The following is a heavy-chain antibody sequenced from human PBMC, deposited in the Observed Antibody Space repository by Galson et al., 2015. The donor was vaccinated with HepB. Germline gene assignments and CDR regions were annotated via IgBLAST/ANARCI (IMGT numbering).Heavy chain of an antibody. Sequence: SVKVSCKASGYTFTIFAINWVRQAPGQGLEWMGWINTNTGNPTYAQGFTGRFVFSLDTSVSTAYLQISSLKAEDTAMYYCARLTGVAAAGTDYWGQGTLVTVSS. V-gene: IGHV7-4-1*02. CDR3: ARLTGVAAAGTDY. J-gene: IGHJ4*02. CDR2: INTNTGNP. D-gene: IGHD6-13*01. CDR1: GYTFTIFA.